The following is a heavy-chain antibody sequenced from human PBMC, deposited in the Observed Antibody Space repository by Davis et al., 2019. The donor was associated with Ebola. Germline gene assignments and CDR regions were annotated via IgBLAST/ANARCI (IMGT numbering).Heavy chain of an antibody. Sequence: MPSETLSLTCTVSGGSISSSYWSWIRQPPGKGLEWIGYIYYSGSTNYNPSLKSRVTIVVDTSKNQFSLKLSSMTAADTAVYYCARVGVTGHGLPNWFDPWGQGTLVTVSS. J-gene: IGHJ5*02. CDR3: ARVGVTGHGLPNWFDP. V-gene: IGHV4-59*01. CDR1: GGSISSSY. D-gene: IGHD3-16*01. CDR2: IYYSGST.